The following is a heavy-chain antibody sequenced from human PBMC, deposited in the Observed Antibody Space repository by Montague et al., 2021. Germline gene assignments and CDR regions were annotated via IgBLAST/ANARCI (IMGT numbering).Heavy chain of an antibody. J-gene: IGHJ4*02. CDR2: ISSSSLYI. Sequence: SLRLSCAASGSTFSSYTINWVRQAPGKGLEWVSSISSSSLYIDYADSVKGRFTISRDNAKNSLYLQMNSLRAEDTAVYYCASLPYSSAWPYYFDHWGQGTLVTVSS. CDR3: ASLPYSSAWPYYFDH. D-gene: IGHD6-19*01. V-gene: IGHV3-21*01. CDR1: GSTFSSYT.